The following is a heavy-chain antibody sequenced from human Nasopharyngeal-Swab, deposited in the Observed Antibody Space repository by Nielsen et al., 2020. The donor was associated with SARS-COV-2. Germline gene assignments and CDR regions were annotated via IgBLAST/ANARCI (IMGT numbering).Heavy chain of an antibody. Sequence: GESLKISCAASGFTFSSYWMHWVRQAPGKGLVWVSRINSDGSSTSYADSVKGRFTISRDNAKNTLYLQMNSPRAEDTAVYYCARDKVVVVPAAIYYYGMDVWGQGTTVTVSS. D-gene: IGHD2-2*01. CDR1: GFTFSSYW. CDR3: ARDKVVVVPAAIYYYGMDV. J-gene: IGHJ6*02. V-gene: IGHV3-74*01. CDR2: INSDGSST.